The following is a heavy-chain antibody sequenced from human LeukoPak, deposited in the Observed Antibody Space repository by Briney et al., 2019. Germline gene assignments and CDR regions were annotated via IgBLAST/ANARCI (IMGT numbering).Heavy chain of an antibody. V-gene: IGHV4-39*07. CDR2: IYYSGST. J-gene: IGHJ5*02. D-gene: IGHD6-13*01. CDR3: ARDRGEGGSSWYEIWFDP. Sequence: SETLSLTCTVSGGSISSSSYYWGWIRQPPGKGLEWIGSIYYSGSTYYNPSLKSRVTISVDTSKNQFSLTLSSVTAADTAVYYCARDRGEGGSSWYEIWFDPWGQGTLVTVSS. CDR1: GGSISSSSYY.